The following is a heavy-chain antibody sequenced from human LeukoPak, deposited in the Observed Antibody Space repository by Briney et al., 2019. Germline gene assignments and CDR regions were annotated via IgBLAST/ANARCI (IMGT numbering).Heavy chain of an antibody. V-gene: IGHV3-66*02. CDR1: GFTVSSNY. CDR3: ARGEYQLPQGN. CDR2: IYSGGST. Sequence: GGSLRLSCAASGFTVSSNYMSWVRQAPGKGLEWVSAIYSGGSTYYADSVKGRFTISRDNSNNTLYLQMNSLRAEDTAVYYCARGEYQLPQGNWGQGTLVTVSS. D-gene: IGHD2-2*01. J-gene: IGHJ4*02.